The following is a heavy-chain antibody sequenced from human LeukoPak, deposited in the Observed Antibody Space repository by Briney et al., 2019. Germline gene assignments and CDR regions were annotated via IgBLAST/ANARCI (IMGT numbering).Heavy chain of an antibody. J-gene: IGHJ4*02. V-gene: IGHV3-23*01. CDR1: GITLSNYG. CDR3: AKRGVVIRVFLVGFHKEAYYFES. CDR2: ISDSGGST. Sequence: GGSLRLSCAVSGITLSNYGMSWVRQAPGKGLDWVAGISDSGGSTKYADSVKGRFTISRDNPKNTLFLQMNSLRADDTAVYFCAKRGVVIRVFLVGFHKEAYYFESWGQGALVTVSS. D-gene: IGHD3/OR15-3a*01.